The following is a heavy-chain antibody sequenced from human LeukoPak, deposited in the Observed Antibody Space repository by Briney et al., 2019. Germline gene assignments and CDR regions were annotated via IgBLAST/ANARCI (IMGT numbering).Heavy chain of an antibody. D-gene: IGHD2-15*01. CDR1: GYTFTGYY. CDR3: ARFVARYCSGGSCSNWFDP. J-gene: IGHJ5*02. V-gene: IGHV1-2*06. Sequence: ASVKVSCKASGYTFTGYYMHWVRQAPGQGLEWMGRINPNSGGTNYAQKFQGRVTMTRDTSISTAYVELSRLRSDDTAVYYCARFVARYCSGGSCSNWFDPWGQGTLVTVSS. CDR2: INPNSGGT.